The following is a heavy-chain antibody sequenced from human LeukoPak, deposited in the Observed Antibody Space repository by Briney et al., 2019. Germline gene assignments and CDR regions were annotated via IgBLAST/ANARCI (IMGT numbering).Heavy chain of an antibody. Sequence: GGSLRLSCAASGFSLSSHWMSWVCQAPGKGLEWVANINQDGSARYYVDSVKGRFTTSRDNAKNPVYLQMNSLRPEDTAVYYCARWDIRGTAHQLDYWGQGTLVTVSS. J-gene: IGHJ4*02. V-gene: IGHV3-7*01. CDR1: GFSLSSHW. CDR3: ARWDIRGTAHQLDY. CDR2: INQDGSAR. D-gene: IGHD5-12*01.